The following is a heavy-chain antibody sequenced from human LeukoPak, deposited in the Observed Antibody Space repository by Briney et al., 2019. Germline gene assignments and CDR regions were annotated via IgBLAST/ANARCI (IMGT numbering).Heavy chain of an antibody. Sequence: ASVKVSCKASGYTFTTHGISWVRQAPGQRLEWMGIINPSGGSTSYAQKFQGRVTMTRDASTSTVYMELSSLRSEDTAVYYCARDRSGSYSLDYWGQGTLVTVSS. J-gene: IGHJ4*02. V-gene: IGHV1-46*01. CDR2: INPSGGST. CDR3: ARDRSGSYSLDY. CDR1: GYTFTTHG. D-gene: IGHD1-26*01.